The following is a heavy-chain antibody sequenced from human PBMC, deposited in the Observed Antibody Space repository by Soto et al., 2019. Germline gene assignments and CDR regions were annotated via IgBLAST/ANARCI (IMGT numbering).Heavy chain of an antibody. CDR2: INGDGSTT. CDR3: VRSREGYNLVADY. D-gene: IGHD5-12*01. CDR1: GFTFSGYW. Sequence: EAQLVESGGGLVQPGGSLRLSCAASGFTFSGYWMHWVRQAPERGLVWVSRINGDGSTTSYADSVKGRFTISRDNDKNTLYLQMNSLRAEDTAVYSCVRSREGYNLVADYWGQGTLVTVSS. V-gene: IGHV3-74*01. J-gene: IGHJ4*02.